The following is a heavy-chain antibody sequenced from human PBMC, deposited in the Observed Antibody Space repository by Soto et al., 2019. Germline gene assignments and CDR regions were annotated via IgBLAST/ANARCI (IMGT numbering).Heavy chain of an antibody. CDR2: IYYSGST. D-gene: IGHD1-26*01. CDR1: GGSISSSSYS. J-gene: IGHJ4*02. Sequence: SETLSLTCTVSGGSISSSSYSWGWIRQHPGKGLEWIGYIYYSGSTYYNPSLKSRVTISVDTSKNQFSLKLSSVTAADTAVYYCARERSGTCFDYWGQGTLVTVSS. V-gene: IGHV4-31*03. CDR3: ARERSGTCFDY.